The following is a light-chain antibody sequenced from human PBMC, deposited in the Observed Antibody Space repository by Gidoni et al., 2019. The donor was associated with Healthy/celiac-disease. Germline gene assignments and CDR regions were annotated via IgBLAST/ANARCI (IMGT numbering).Light chain of an antibody. J-gene: IGKJ3*01. CDR3: HQYGSSPFT. Sequence: EIVLTQSPGTLSLSPGERATLSCRASQSVSSSYLAWYQQKPGQAPRLLIYGASSRATGIPDSFSGSGSETDFTLTISRLEPEDFSVYYCHQYGSSPFTFGPGTKVDIK. CDR1: QSVSSSY. V-gene: IGKV3-20*01. CDR2: GAS.